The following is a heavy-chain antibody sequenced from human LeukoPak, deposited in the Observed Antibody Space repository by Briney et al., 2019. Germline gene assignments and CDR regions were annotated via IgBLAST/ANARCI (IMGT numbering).Heavy chain of an antibody. CDR3: AKEAGYSSTWYADY. Sequence: PGGSLRLSCAASGFTFSIYGMSGVRQAPGKGLEWVSTISGFSGSTYYADSVKGRFTISRDNSKNTLYLQVNSLRAEDTAVYYCAKEAGYSSTWYADYWGQGTLVTVSS. D-gene: IGHD6-13*01. CDR1: GFTFSIYG. V-gene: IGHV3-23*01. CDR2: ISGFSGST. J-gene: IGHJ4*02.